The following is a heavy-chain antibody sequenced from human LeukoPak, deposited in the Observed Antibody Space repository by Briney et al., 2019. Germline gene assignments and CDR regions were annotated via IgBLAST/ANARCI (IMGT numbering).Heavy chain of an antibody. CDR2: VFYTGST. V-gene: IGHV4-39*01. CDR1: GVSIISSNYY. J-gene: IGHJ4*02. Sequence: SSETLSLTCTVSGVSIISSNYYWGWFRQPPGKGLEWIASVFYTGSTRHNPSLKSRVTISVDTSKNEFSLNLSSVTAEDTAVYYCARRLGSSADGILKYYFDYWGQGTLVTVSS. CDR3: ARRLGSSADGILKYYFDY. D-gene: IGHD6-13*01.